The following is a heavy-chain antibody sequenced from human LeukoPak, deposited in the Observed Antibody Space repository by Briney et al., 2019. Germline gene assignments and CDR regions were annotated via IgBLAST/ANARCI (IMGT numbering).Heavy chain of an antibody. CDR1: GFFISGCS. J-gene: IGHJ6*03. CDR3: ARGLPSYGDYVDYYFYMDV. V-gene: IGHV4-4*07. Sequence: AETLSLSCAASGFFISGCSWSSIRQPAGKGPHWVGRIPTSGSSNYDPSLKSRVTMSVDRSTNEFSLTVRSVTAAYTALYYCARGLPSYGDYVDYYFYMDVWGKGTTVTVSS. D-gene: IGHD4-17*01. CDR2: IPTSGSS.